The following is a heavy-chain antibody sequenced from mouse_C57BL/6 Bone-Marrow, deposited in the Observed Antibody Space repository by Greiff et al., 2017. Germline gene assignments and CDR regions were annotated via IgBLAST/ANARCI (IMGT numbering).Heavy chain of an antibody. CDR3: AREGVFSADD. D-gene: IGHD2-10*02. CDR1: GFTFSSYA. Sequence: DVKLVESGGGLVKPGGSLKLSCAASGFTFSSYAMSWVRQTPEKRLEWVATISDGGSYTYYPDNVKGRFTISKDNAKNNLYLQMSHLKSEDTALYYGAREGVFSADDWGQGPTLTVSS. J-gene: IGHJ2*01. V-gene: IGHV5-4*01. CDR2: ISDGGSYT.